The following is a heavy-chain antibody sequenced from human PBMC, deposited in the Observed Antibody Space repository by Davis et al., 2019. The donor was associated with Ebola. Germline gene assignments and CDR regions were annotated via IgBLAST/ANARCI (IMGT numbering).Heavy chain of an antibody. V-gene: IGHV4-34*01. CDR1: GGSISSYY. CDR2: INHSGST. Sequence: MPSETLSLTCTVSGGSISSYYWSWIRQPPGKGLEWIGEINHSGSTNYNPSLKSRVTTSVDTSKNQFSLKLSSVTAADTAVYYCARDPLVVPAATYYYYYGMDVWGQGTTVTVSS. D-gene: IGHD2-2*01. J-gene: IGHJ6*02. CDR3: ARDPLVVPAATYYYYYGMDV.